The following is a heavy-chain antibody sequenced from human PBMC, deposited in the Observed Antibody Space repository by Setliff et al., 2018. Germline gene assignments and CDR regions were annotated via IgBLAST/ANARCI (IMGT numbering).Heavy chain of an antibody. J-gene: IGHJ4*02. CDR1: GFTFSDHY. CDR3: TRTPCSSSRCLSQLDY. CDR2: TRTKASGYTT. D-gene: IGHD2-2*01. Sequence: GGSLRLSCVASGFTFSDHYMDWVRQAPGKGLEWVGRTRTKASGYTTEYAASVKGRFTISRDDSKNSRDLQMSSLKTEDTAVYYCTRTPCSSSRCLSQLDYWSQGALVTVSS. V-gene: IGHV3-72*01.